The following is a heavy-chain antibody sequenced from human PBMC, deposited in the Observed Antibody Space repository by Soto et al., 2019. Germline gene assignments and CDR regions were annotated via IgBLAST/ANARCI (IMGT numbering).Heavy chain of an antibody. CDR3: AREGGAAAGTYYYYMDV. J-gene: IGHJ6*03. CDR2: IIPILGIA. V-gene: IGHV1-69*08. CDR1: GGTFSSYT. D-gene: IGHD6-13*01. Sequence: QVQLVQSGAEVKKPGSSVKVSCKASGGTFSSYTISWVRQAPGQGLEWMRRIIPILGIANYAQKFQGRVTITADKSTSTAYMELSSLRSEDTAVYYCAREGGAAAGTYYYYMDVWGKGTTVTVSS.